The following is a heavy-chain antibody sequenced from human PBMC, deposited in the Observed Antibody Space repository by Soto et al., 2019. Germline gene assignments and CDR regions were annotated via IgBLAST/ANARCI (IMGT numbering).Heavy chain of an antibody. J-gene: IGHJ4*02. Sequence: ASVKVSFKASGYTFTSYAMHWLRQAPGQRLEWMGWINAGNGNTKYSQKFQGRVTITRDTSASTAYMELSSLRSEDTAVYYCARDGLNYYDSSGYYYRYWGQGTLVTVSS. D-gene: IGHD3-22*01. CDR3: ARDGLNYYDSSGYYYRY. CDR2: INAGNGNT. CDR1: GYTFTSYA. V-gene: IGHV1-3*01.